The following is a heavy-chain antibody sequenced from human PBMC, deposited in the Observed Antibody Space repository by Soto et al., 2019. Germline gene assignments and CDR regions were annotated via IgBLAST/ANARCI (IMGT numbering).Heavy chain of an antibody. V-gene: IGHV4-34*01. D-gene: IGHD2-15*01. J-gene: IGHJ6*02. CDR1: GGSFSGYY. Sequence: SETLSLTCAVYGGSFSGYYWSWIRQPPGKGLEWIGEINHSGSTNYSPSLKSRVTISVDTSKNQFSLKLSSVTAADTAVYYRARLGVARYYYGMDVWGQGTTVTVSS. CDR2: INHSGST. CDR3: ARLGVARYYYGMDV.